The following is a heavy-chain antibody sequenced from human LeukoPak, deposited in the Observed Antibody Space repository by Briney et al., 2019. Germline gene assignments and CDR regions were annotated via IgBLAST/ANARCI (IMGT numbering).Heavy chain of an antibody. V-gene: IGHV3-30*02. CDR3: ARDLGMGTRIDY. Sequence: GGSLRLSCAASGFTFTSYGMHWVRQAPGKGLEWVAFIRYHGSNQYYTDSVKGRFTISRDNSQNTLSLQMNSLRTEDMAMYFCARDLGMGTRIDYWGQGTLVTVSS. J-gene: IGHJ4*02. CDR1: GFTFTSYG. CDR2: IRYHGSNQ. D-gene: IGHD1/OR15-1a*01.